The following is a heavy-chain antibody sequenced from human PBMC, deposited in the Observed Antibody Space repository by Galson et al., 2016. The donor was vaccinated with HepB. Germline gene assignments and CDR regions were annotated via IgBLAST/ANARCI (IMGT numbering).Heavy chain of an antibody. CDR2: IYYSGST. J-gene: IGHJ5*02. V-gene: IGHV4-59*12. CDR1: GGSINNYY. Sequence: ETLSLTCTVSGGSINNYYWSWIRQPPGKGLEWIGYIYYSGSTNYNPSLKSRVTMSVDTSKNQFSLKLSSVTAADTAVYYCAREFGTWGQGTLVTVSS. D-gene: IGHD3-10*01. CDR3: AREFGT.